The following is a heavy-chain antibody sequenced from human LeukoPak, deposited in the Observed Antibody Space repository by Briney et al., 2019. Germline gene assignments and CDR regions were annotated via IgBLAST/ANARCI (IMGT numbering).Heavy chain of an antibody. D-gene: IGHD4-23*01. V-gene: IGHV1-18*01. CDR2: VNTYKGDT. Sequence: ASVKVSCKASGYTLTNYNITGVRQAPGQGLEWMGWVNTYKGDTLYAQQFQGRVTMTAGTSTNPAYMELRSLRFDDTAVYYCAREFGHCYGDNCFCLFDTWGQGFRVTVSS. J-gene: IGHJ4*02. CDR1: GYTLTNYN. CDR3: AREFGHCYGDNCFCLFDT.